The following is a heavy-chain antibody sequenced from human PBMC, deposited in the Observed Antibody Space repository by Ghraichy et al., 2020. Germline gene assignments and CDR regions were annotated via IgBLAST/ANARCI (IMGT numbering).Heavy chain of an antibody. V-gene: IGHV1-18*04. CDR3: ARETYQLPRKRYYYYGMDV. CDR2: ISAYNGNT. D-gene: IGHD2-2*01. CDR1: GYTFTSYG. J-gene: IGHJ6*02. Sequence: ASVKVSCKASGYTFTSYGISWVRQAPGQGLEWMGWISAYNGNTNYAQKLQGRVTMTTDTSTSTAYMELRSLRSDDTAVYYCARETYQLPRKRYYYYGMDVWGQGTTVTGSS.